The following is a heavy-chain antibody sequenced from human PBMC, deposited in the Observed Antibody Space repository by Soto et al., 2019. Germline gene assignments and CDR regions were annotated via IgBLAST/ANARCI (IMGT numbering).Heavy chain of an antibody. Sequence: SETLSLTCAVYGGSFSGYYWSWIRQPPGKGLEWIGEINHSGSTNYNPSLKSRVTISVDTSKNQFSLKLSSVTAADTAVYYCARVDGYNWNYVALLKTFYGMDVWGQGTTVTVSS. CDR3: ARVDGYNWNYVALLKTFYGMDV. CDR2: INHSGST. CDR1: GGSFSGYY. V-gene: IGHV4-34*01. J-gene: IGHJ6*02. D-gene: IGHD1-7*01.